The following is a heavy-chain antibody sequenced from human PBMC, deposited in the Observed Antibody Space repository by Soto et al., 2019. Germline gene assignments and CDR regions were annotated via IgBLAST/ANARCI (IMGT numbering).Heavy chain of an antibody. CDR3: AKDPETDIVVVVAELDFDY. CDR2: ISGSGGST. Sequence: GGSLRLSCAASGFTFSSYAMSWVRQAPGKRLEWVSAISGSGGSTYYADSVKGRFTISRDNSKNTLYLQMNSLRAEDTAVYYCAKDPETDIVVVVAELDFDYWGQGTLVTVSS. CDR1: GFTFSSYA. V-gene: IGHV3-23*01. D-gene: IGHD2-15*01. J-gene: IGHJ4*02.